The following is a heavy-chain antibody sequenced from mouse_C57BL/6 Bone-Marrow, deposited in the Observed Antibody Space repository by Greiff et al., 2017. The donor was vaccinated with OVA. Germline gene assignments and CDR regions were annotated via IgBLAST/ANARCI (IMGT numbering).Heavy chain of an antibody. CDR1: GYTFTDYN. Sequence: VQLQQSGPELVKPGASVKIPCKASGYTFTDYNMDWVKQSHGKSLEWIGDINPNNGGTIYNQKFKGKATLTVDKSSSTAYMELRSLTSEDTAVYYCARTTVVATRYFYYWGQGTTLTVSS. CDR3: ARTTVVATRYFYY. J-gene: IGHJ2*01. CDR2: INPNNGGT. D-gene: IGHD1-1*01. V-gene: IGHV1-18*01.